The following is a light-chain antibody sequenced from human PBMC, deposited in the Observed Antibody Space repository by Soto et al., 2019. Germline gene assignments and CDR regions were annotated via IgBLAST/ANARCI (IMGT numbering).Light chain of an antibody. CDR2: KAS. CDR1: QSINSW. Sequence: DIQMTQSPSTLSASVGDRVTNTCRASQSINSWLAWYQQKPGKAPKLLIYKASSLESGVPSRFSGSGSGTEFTLTISSLQPDDFATYYCQQYNSYAWTFGQGTKVDIK. V-gene: IGKV1-5*03. J-gene: IGKJ1*01. CDR3: QQYNSYAWT.